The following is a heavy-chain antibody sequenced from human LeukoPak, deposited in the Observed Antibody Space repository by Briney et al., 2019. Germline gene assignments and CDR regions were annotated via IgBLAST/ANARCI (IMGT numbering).Heavy chain of an antibody. CDR3: ARDREVGGSHGGEAFDI. Sequence: GGSLRLSCAASGFTFSSYAMSWVRQAPGKGLEWVSAISGSGGSTYYADSVKGRFTISRDNAKNSLYLQMNSLRAEDTAVYYCARDREVGGSHGGEAFDIWGQGTMVTVSS. V-gene: IGHV3-23*01. D-gene: IGHD1-26*01. CDR1: GFTFSSYA. J-gene: IGHJ3*02. CDR2: ISGSGGST.